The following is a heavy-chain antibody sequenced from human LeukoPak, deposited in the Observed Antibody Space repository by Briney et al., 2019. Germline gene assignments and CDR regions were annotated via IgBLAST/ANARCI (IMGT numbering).Heavy chain of an antibody. CDR1: GFTFSKYW. CDR2: INTDGTVT. D-gene: IGHD6-19*01. V-gene: IGHV3-74*01. CDR3: ATKQWLAPPPDS. J-gene: IGHJ4*02. Sequence: GGPLRLSCAASGFTFSKYWMLWVRQAPGKGLESVSRINTDGTVTTYADSVKGRFTVSRDNADNTMFLQMNSVRDEDTVVYYCATKQWLAPPPDSWGQGTPVTVSS.